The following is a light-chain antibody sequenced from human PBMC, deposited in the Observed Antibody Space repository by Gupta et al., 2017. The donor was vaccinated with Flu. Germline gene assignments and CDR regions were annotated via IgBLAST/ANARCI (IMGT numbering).Light chain of an antibody. V-gene: IGLV1-40*01. CDR1: SSNFGAGYD. Sequence: SMLTQPPSVSGAPGQRLTISSTGTSSNFGAGYDVHWYQQLPGTAPKLLIYGNSNRASGVPDRFSGSKSGTSASLASTGLQAEDEADYYCQSYDISLSGSVFGGGTKLTVL. CDR3: QSYDISLSGSV. J-gene: IGLJ3*02. CDR2: GNS.